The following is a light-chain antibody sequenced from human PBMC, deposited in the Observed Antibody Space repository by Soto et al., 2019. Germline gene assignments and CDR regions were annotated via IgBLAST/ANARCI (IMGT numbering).Light chain of an antibody. V-gene: IGKV1-5*03. CDR3: QEYSRDPRR. CDR1: QSISTW. CDR2: QAS. J-gene: IGKJ1*01. Sequence: DIQMTQSPSTLSTSVGDRVTITCRASQSISTWSAWYQQKPGKAPKLLIYQASSLESGVPSRFSGSGSGTEFTLTISSLQADDFATYYCQEYSRDPRRFGQGTKVEIK.